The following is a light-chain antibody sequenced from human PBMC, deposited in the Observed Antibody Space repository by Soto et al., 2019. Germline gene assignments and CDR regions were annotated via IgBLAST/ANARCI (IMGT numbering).Light chain of an antibody. Sequence: EILLTQSPATLSVSPGERAALPCRASQNISSNLAWYQQKPGQAPRLLIYGASTRATGIPARCSGSGSGTEFTLTISSLKSEDVAVYSCQQYDKWPRTFGQGTKVDIK. CDR3: QQYDKWPRT. CDR2: GAS. CDR1: QNISSN. J-gene: IGKJ1*01. V-gene: IGKV3-15*01.